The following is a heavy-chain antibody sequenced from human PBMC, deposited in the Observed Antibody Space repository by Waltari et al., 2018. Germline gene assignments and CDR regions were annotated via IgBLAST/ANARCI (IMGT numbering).Heavy chain of an antibody. D-gene: IGHD6-19*01. V-gene: IGHV4-59*08. J-gene: IGHJ4*02. CDR2: ISYSGST. CDR3: ARFSGGWSTPFDY. Sequence: VQLVESGGGLVQPGGSLRLSSAASGFPFSSSAMSWVRQAPGKGLEWIGFISYSGSTNYNPSLQSRVSISVDTSKNQFSLKLSSVAAADTAVYYCARFSGGWSTPFDYWGQGTLVTVSS. CDR1: GFPFSSSA.